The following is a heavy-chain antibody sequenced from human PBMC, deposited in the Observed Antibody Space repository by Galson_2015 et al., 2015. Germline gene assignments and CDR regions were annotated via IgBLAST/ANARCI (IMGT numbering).Heavy chain of an antibody. J-gene: IGHJ4*02. CDR1: GFTFSSYG. V-gene: IGHV3-33*01. Sequence: SLRLSCAASGFTFSSYGMHWVRQAPGKGLEWVAVIWYDGSSKYYADSVKGRFTISRDNSKNTLYLQMNSLRAEDTAVYYCARDRSSVDTAMVTGSCDYWGQGTLVTVSS. D-gene: IGHD5-18*01. CDR2: IWYDGSSK. CDR3: ARDRSSVDTAMVTGSCDY.